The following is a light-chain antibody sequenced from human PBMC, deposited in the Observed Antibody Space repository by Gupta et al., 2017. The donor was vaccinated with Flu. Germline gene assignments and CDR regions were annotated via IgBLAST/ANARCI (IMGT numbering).Light chain of an antibody. CDR3: RRGTHPWT. CDR1: QSLPYKNGITY. Sequence: DVVMTQSPLSLPVTLGQPASSSCRSIQSLPYKNGITYLTWFQQRPGQSPRRLIYAVSTRDSGVPARFSGSGSGTDFTLKISRMEPEDVGVYYCRRGTHPWTFGQGTXLEI. V-gene: IGKV2-30*01. CDR2: AVS. J-gene: IGKJ2*02.